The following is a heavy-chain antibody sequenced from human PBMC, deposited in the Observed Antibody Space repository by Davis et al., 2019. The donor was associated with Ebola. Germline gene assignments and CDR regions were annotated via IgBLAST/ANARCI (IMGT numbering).Heavy chain of an antibody. J-gene: IGHJ3*01. Sequence: KVSCKVSGYISTSYWIAWVRQMPGKGLELMGIIYPDDSESKYSPSFEGQVTISVDKSTNTAYLQWSSLKASDSGMYYCARAQWLRREGGFDVWGQGTMVTVSS. CDR3: ARAQWLRREGGFDV. CDR2: IYPDDSES. V-gene: IGHV5-51*01. CDR1: GYISTSYW. D-gene: IGHD6-19*01.